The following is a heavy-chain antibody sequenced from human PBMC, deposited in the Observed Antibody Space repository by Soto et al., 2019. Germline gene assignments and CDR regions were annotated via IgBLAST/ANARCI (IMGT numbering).Heavy chain of an antibody. V-gene: IGHV3-30*03. CDR2: ISNDGSKK. Sequence: GGSLRLSCAASGFVFSNYGIHWVRQAPGKGLEWVAFISNDGSKKYYGDSVKGRFTISRDNSENTVYLQMTSLRPDDTAVFYCARDVAMPSGLGLGYWGQGTLVTVSS. D-gene: IGHD6-19*01. CDR1: GFVFSNYG. CDR3: ARDVAMPSGLGLGY. J-gene: IGHJ4*02.